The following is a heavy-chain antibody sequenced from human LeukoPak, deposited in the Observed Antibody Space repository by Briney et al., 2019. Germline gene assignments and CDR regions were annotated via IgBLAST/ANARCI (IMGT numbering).Heavy chain of an antibody. CDR2: ISAYNGNT. CDR1: GYTFTCYG. J-gene: IGHJ4*02. CDR3: ARGRYSGYDYWVY. V-gene: IGHV1-18*01. D-gene: IGHD5-12*01. Sequence: ASVKVSCKASGYTFTCYGISWVRQAPGQGLEWMGWISAYNGNTNYAQKLQGRVTITRNTSISTAYMELSSLRSEDTAVYYCARGRYSGYDYWVYWGQGTLVTVSS.